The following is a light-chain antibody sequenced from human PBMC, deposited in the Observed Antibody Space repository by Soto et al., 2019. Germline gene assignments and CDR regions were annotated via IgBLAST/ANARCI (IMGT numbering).Light chain of an antibody. CDR3: QQYINWPRT. J-gene: IGKJ1*01. V-gene: IGKV3-15*01. CDR2: GAS. CDR1: QSVNTN. Sequence: EIMMTQSPATLSVSPGERVTLSCRASQSVNTNLAWYQQRPGQAPRLLIYGASTRATGIPARFTGSGSGTEFTLTISSLQSEDFAIYFCQQYINWPRTFGQGTKVEIK.